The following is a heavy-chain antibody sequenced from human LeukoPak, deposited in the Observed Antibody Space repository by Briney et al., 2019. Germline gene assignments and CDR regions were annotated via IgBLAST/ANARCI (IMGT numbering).Heavy chain of an antibody. Sequence: GGSLRLSCAASGFTFSTYGMHWVRQAPGKGLEWVAFIRYDGNNKFYADSVKGRFAISRDNSKNTLYLQMNSLRPEDTAVYYCARDRHVYYDILTGYASYFEYWGQGALVTVSS. CDR2: IRYDGNNK. CDR3: ARDRHVYYDILTGYASYFEY. J-gene: IGHJ4*02. V-gene: IGHV3-30*02. CDR1: GFTFSTYG. D-gene: IGHD3-9*01.